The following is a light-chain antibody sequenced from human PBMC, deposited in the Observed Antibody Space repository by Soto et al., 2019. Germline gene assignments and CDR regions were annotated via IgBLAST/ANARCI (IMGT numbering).Light chain of an antibody. CDR2: DAS. CDR3: QQTISFPA. Sequence: DIQMTQSPSSVSASVGDRVTITCRASQGLRNYLAWYQQKPGKAPKLLIYDASTLQIGGPSRFSGSGSGTDFTLTISSLQPDDFATYHCQQTISFPAFGGGTKVEI. J-gene: IGKJ4*01. V-gene: IGKV1-12*01. CDR1: QGLRNY.